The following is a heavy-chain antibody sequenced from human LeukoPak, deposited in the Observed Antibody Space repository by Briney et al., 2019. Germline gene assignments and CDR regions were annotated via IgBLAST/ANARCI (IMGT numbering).Heavy chain of an antibody. Sequence: ASVKVSCKASGYTFTSYYMHWVRQAPGQGLEWMGIVNPSGGSTSYARKFQGRVTMTRDTSTSTVYMELSSLRSEDTAVYYCARAEVVVIAIFDYWGQGTLVTVSS. D-gene: IGHD2-21*01. CDR1: GYTFTSYY. J-gene: IGHJ4*02. CDR3: ARAEVVVIAIFDY. CDR2: VNPSGGST. V-gene: IGHV1-46*03.